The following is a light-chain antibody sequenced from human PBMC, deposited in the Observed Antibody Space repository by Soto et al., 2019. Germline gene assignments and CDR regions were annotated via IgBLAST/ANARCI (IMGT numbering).Light chain of an antibody. CDR3: QRSYHAPPWT. V-gene: IGKV1-27*01. CDR2: SAS. Sequence: DIQLTQSPSSLSASVGDRVTINCRVTQGISSYLKWYRQKPGKGPNLLIYSASNLQSGVPSRFSGSGSGTDFTLTISSLQPEDVAPYYGQRSYHAPPWTFGQGTKVDIK. CDR1: QGISSY. J-gene: IGKJ1*01.